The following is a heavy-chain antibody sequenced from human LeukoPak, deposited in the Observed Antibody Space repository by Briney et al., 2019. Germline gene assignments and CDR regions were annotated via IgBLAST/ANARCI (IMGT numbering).Heavy chain of an antibody. CDR1: GFTFSSYS. CDR3: ARRLVAALDGMDV. V-gene: IGHV3-21*01. D-gene: IGHD2-15*01. CDR2: ISSSSRYI. J-gene: IGHJ6*02. Sequence: GGSLRLSCAASGFTFSSYSINWVRQAPGKGLEWVSSISSSSRYIYYTDSVKGRFTISRDNAKNSLYLQMNSLRAEDTAVYYCARRLVAALDGMDVWGQGTTVTVSS.